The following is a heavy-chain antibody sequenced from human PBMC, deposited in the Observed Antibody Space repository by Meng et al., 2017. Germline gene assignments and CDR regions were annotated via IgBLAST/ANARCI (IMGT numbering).Heavy chain of an antibody. V-gene: IGHV3-74*01. CDR1: GFTFRNYW. J-gene: IGHJ5*02. CDR2: TKPDGTMT. CDR3: ARSDWFDP. Sequence: EGLVVVSGGVFLLWGGSRRLACTASGFTFRNYWMHGVRQAPGKGLVWVSRTKPDGTMTVYADSVKGRFTISRDNAKNTLYLEMNSLRSDDTAVYYCARSDWFDPWGQGTLVTVSS.